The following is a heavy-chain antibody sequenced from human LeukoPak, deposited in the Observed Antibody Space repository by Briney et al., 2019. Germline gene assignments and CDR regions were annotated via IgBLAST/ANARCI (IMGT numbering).Heavy chain of an antibody. CDR2: MNPNSGNT. V-gene: IGHV1-8*01. J-gene: IGHJ5*02. CDR3: ARAVEIAVARWWFDP. CDR1: GYTLTSYD. Sequence: GASVKVSCKASGYTLTSYDINWVRQAPGQGLEWMGWMNPNSGNTGYAQKFQGRVTMTRNTSISTAYMELSSLRSEDTAVYYCARAVEIAVARWWFDPWGQGTLVTVSS. D-gene: IGHD6-19*01.